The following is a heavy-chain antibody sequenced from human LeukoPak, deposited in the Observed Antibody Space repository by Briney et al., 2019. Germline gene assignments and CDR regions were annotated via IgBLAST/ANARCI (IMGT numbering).Heavy chain of an antibody. J-gene: IGHJ4*02. V-gene: IGHV1-18*01. Sequence: ASVRVSCTASGYIFSNYGITWVRQSPGHGLEWMGWISGHSGNTNYAQKFQDRATMTTDTSTSTAYMELRSLRFDDTAVYYCARLSDYYDSSGYYDDYWGQGTLVTVSS. CDR3: ARLSDYYDSSGYYDDY. D-gene: IGHD3-22*01. CDR1: GYIFSNYG. CDR2: ISGHSGNT.